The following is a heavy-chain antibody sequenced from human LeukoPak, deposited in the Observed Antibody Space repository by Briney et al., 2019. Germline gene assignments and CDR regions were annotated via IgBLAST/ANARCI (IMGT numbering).Heavy chain of an antibody. J-gene: IGHJ4*02. V-gene: IGHV3-30*18. CDR1: GFTFSSYG. D-gene: IGHD2-15*01. CDR3: AKEGVVVAATPLDY. CDR2: ISYDGSNK. Sequence: PGGSLRLSCAASGFTFSSYGMHWVRQAPGKGLEWVAVISYDGSNKYYADSVKGRFTISRDNSKNTLYLQMNSLRAEDTAVYYCAKEGVVVAATPLDYWGQGTLVTVSS.